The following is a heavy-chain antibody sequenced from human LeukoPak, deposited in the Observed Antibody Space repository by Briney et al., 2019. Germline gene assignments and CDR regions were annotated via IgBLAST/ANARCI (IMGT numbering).Heavy chain of an antibody. V-gene: IGHV4-4*07. CDR1: GGSISSYY. J-gene: IGHJ5*02. CDR3: AKLPAAFDWFDP. CDR2: IYTSGST. D-gene: IGHD2-2*01. Sequence: SETLSLTCTVSGGSISSYYWSWIRQPAGKGLEWIGRIYTSGSTNYNPSLKSRVTMSVDTSKNQFSLKLSSVTAAGTAVYYCAKLPAAFDWFDPWGQGTLVTVSS.